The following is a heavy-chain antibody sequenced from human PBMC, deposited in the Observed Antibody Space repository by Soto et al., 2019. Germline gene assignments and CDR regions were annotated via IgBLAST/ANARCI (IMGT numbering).Heavy chain of an antibody. D-gene: IGHD5-12*01. CDR3: ARVMVATKAFDY. J-gene: IGHJ4*02. Sequence: ASVKVSCKASGYTFTSYDFSWVRQAPGQGLEWMGWISAYNGNTNYAQKLQGRVTMTTDTSTSTAYMELRSLRSDDTAVYYCARVMVATKAFDYWGQGTLVTVSS. V-gene: IGHV1-18*01. CDR2: ISAYNGNT. CDR1: GYTFTSYD.